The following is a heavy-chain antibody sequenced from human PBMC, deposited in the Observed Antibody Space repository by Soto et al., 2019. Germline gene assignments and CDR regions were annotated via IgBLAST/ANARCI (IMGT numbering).Heavy chain of an antibody. J-gene: IGHJ3*02. Sequence: GGSLRLSCAASGFTFSRYWMHWVSQPPGKGLMWVSRIDTYGSATKYADSVEGRFTISRDNAGNTLYLQMNFLSAEDTAVYYCVRVLKSIGWDNDVYDIWGQGTMVTVSS. CDR1: GFTFSRYW. D-gene: IGHD6-19*01. CDR3: VRVLKSIGWDNDVYDI. CDR2: IDTYGSAT. V-gene: IGHV3-74*01.